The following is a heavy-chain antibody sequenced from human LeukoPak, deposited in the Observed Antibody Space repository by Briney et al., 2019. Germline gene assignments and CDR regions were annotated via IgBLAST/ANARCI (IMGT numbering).Heavy chain of an antibody. J-gene: IGHJ5*02. Sequence: AGSLSLSCPVSGFTFSSYAMSWDSQLPGKGMEWVSAIRGSGGRTFYADSVEGRSTISRDHSKHTLYLRVNSVRAKDTCVYFCARGYQLLNWFDPWGKGTLVTVAS. D-gene: IGHD2-2*01. CDR2: IRGSGGRT. CDR3: ARGYQLLNWFDP. CDR1: GFTFSSYA. V-gene: IGHV3-23*01.